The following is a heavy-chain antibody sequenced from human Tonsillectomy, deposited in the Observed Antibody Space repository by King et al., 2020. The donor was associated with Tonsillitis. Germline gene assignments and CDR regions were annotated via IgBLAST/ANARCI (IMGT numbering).Heavy chain of an antibody. CDR2: ISGCGGIK. CDR1: GFTFSTYA. Sequence: VQLVESWGGLGQPGGSLRLSCAAAGFTFSTYAMNLVRQAPGKGLELVLTISGCGGIKYYADSVKGRFTISRDNSKNTLYLQMNSLRAEDTAVYYCAGDIAEGWGQGTLVTVSS. D-gene: IGHD2-15*01. V-gene: IGHV3-23*04. J-gene: IGHJ4*02. CDR3: AGDIAEG.